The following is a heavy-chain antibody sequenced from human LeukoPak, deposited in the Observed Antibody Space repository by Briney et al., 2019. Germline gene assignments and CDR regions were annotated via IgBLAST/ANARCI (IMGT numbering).Heavy chain of an antibody. D-gene: IGHD2-2*01. CDR3: AREGVVGRPFDY. Sequence: GGSLSLFCAASGFTFSNSAMHWVRQAPGKGLEWVAFISNVGGEKYYAASVKGRFTIYRVNSTHTLYQQMNSQRTEETAVLYCAREGVVGRPFDYWGQGTLVTVSS. CDR1: GFTFSNSA. V-gene: IGHV3-30*04. J-gene: IGHJ4*02. CDR2: ISNVGGEK.